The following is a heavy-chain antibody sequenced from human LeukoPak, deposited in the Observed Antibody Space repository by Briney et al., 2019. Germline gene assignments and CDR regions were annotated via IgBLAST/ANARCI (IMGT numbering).Heavy chain of an antibody. Sequence: GGSLRLSCAASGFTFSSYSMNWVRQAPGKGLEWVSSISSSSSYIYYADSVKGRFTISRDNAKNSLYLQMNSLRAEDTAVYYCARDGEAAAGPPGGWFDPWGQGTLVTVSS. CDR3: ARDGEAAAGPPGGWFDP. CDR2: ISSSSSYI. CDR1: GFTFSSYS. V-gene: IGHV3-21*01. D-gene: IGHD6-13*01. J-gene: IGHJ5*02.